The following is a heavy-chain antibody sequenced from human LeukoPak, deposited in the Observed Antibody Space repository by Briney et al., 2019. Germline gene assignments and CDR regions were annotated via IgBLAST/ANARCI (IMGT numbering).Heavy chain of an antibody. D-gene: IGHD4-17*01. J-gene: IGHJ4*02. CDR3: ASCFTDGDCEY. CDR1: GFTVSSNY. CDR2: IYSAGNR. Sequence: GGSLTLSCAASGFTVSSNYMSWLRQAPGKGLEWVSVIYSAGNRYYADFVKGRFTISRDNSKNTVYLQMNSLRVEDTAVYYCASCFTDGDCEYWGQGTLVTVSS. V-gene: IGHV3-66*01.